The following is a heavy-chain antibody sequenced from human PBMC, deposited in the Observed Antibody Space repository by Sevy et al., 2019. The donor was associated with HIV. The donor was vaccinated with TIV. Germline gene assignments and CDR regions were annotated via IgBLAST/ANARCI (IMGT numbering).Heavy chain of an antibody. J-gene: IGHJ4*02. CDR2: IYYSGST. V-gene: IGHV4-39*01. CDR1: GDSISSSPYY. Sequence: SETLSLTCTVSGDSISSSPYYWGWIRQSHGKGLEWIGSIYYSGSTYYNPSLPSRVPISVDTSKNQFSLKLNSVTAADTAVYYCARQVGQLRFFDWSPGYFDYWGQRILVTVSS. CDR3: ARQVGQLRFFDWSPGYFDY. D-gene: IGHD3-9*01.